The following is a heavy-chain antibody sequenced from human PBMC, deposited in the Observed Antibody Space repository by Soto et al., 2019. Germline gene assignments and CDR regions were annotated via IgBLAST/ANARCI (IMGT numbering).Heavy chain of an antibody. Sequence: ETLSPTWPLSGSSIASYSCGWGRQLQGKGREWVGYIFHTGGANSNPSPRRHLTLSIDTSKSQFSLRLSSVTAADTAVYYCARQPYTSGAYYFDYWGQGTPVTV. J-gene: IGHJ4*02. V-gene: IGHV4-59*08. CDR1: GSSIASYS. CDR2: IFHTGGA. D-gene: IGHD6-19*01. CDR3: ARQPYTSGAYYFDY.